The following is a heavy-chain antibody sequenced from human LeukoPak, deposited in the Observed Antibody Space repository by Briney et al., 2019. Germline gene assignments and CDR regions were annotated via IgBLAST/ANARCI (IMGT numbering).Heavy chain of an antibody. V-gene: IGHV1-18*01. CDR2: ISAYNGRT. J-gene: IGHJ6*02. Sequence: ASVKVSCKASGYTFTSYGISWVRQAPGQGLEWMGWISAYNGRTNYAQKLQGRVTMTTDTSTSTAYMELRSLRSDDTAVYYCARVHQTRGYDILTGYYYYYYGMDVWGQGTTVTVSS. D-gene: IGHD3-9*01. CDR3: ARVHQTRGYDILTGYYYYYYGMDV. CDR1: GYTFTSYG.